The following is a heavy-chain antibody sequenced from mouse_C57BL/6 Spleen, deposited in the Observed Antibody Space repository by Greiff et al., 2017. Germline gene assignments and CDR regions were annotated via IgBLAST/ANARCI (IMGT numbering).Heavy chain of an antibody. D-gene: IGHD2-3*01. V-gene: IGHV1-69*01. J-gene: IGHJ4*01. CDR1: GYTFTIYW. Sequence: QVQLQQPGAGLVMPGASVKLSCTASGYTFTIYWMPWVEHRPGQGLEWIREIAPSDSYTNYNQKFKGKSTLTVDKSSSTAYMQLSSLTSEDSAVYYCARDGVYDGYRGAMAYWGQGTSVTVSS. CDR3: ARDGVYDGYRGAMAY. CDR2: IAPSDSYT.